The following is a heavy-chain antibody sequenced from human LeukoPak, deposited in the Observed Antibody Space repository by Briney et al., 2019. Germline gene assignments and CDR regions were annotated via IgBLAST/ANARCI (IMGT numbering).Heavy chain of an antibody. D-gene: IGHD1/OR15-1a*01. V-gene: IGHV4-39*01. J-gene: IGHJ3*02. CDR3: AIRRTDPVAFDI. CDR1: GGSISSSSSY. Sequence: PSETLSLTCTLSGGSISSSSSYWGWIRQPPEKGLEWIGSVHPSGSTYCNPSLKSRVTISVDTSKKQLSLKMTSVTAADTAVYFCAIRRTDPVAFDIWGQGTMVTVSP. CDR2: VHPSGST.